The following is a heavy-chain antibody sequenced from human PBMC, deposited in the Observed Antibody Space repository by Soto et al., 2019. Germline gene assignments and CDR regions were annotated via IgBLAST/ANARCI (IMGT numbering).Heavy chain of an antibody. CDR1: GFTFSNYA. CDR2: ISGRGGST. J-gene: IGHJ4*02. V-gene: IGHV3-23*01. Sequence: PGGSLRLSCAASGFTFSNYAMTWVRQAPGKGLEWVSAISGRGGSTYYADSVKGRFTISRDSSQNTLYLQMNSLRADDTAVYYRAKDQTEAGTDYWGQGTLVTVSS. D-gene: IGHD6-13*01. CDR3: AKDQTEAGTDY.